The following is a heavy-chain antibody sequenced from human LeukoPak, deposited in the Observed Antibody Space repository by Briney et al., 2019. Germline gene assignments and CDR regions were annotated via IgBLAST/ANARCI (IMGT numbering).Heavy chain of an antibody. V-gene: IGHV4-4*09. CDR1: GGSISGNY. Sequence: SDTLSLTCTVSGGSISGNYWSWIRQPPGQGLEWIAYIHSNGYTNYNPSLRSRVTISVDTSNNQFSLKVTSLTAADTAMYYCTKRQGPTSGSYDYFDPWGQGALVTVSS. CDR2: IHSNGYT. J-gene: IGHJ5*02. CDR3: TKRQGPTSGSYDYFDP. D-gene: IGHD1-26*01.